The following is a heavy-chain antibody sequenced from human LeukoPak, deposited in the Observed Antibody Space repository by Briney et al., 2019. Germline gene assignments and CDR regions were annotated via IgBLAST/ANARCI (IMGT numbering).Heavy chain of an antibody. J-gene: IGHJ4*02. D-gene: IGHD3-10*01. CDR1: GFTFSSYS. CDR3: AGWFGESFDY. CDR2: ISGSGSTK. V-gene: IGHV3-48*01. Sequence: GGSLRLSCAASGFTFSSYSMNWVRQAPGKELEWVSYISGSGSTKYYPDSVKGRFTISRDNAKKSLHLQMNSLRAEDTAVYYCAGWFGESFDYWGQGTLVTVSS.